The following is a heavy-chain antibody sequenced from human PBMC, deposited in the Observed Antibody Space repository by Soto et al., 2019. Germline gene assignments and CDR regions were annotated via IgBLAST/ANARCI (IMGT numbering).Heavy chain of an antibody. V-gene: IGHV3-30*18. D-gene: IGHD3-22*01. CDR1: GFTFSSYG. CDR3: ANDYYDSSGYYYNAFDI. CDR2: ISYDGSNK. J-gene: IGHJ3*02. Sequence: PVGSLRLSCAASGFTFSSYGMHWFRQAPGKGLEWVAVISYDGSNKYYADSVKGRFTISRDNSKNTLYLQMNSLRAEDTAVYYCANDYYDSSGYYYNAFDIWGQGTMVTVSS.